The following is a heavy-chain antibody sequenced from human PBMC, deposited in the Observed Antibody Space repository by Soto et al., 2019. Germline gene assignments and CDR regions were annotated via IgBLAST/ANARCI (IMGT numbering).Heavy chain of an antibody. J-gene: IGHJ6*02. CDR1: GYTFTSYY. Sequence: QVQLVQSGAEVKKPGASVKVSCKASGYTFTSYYMHWVRQAPGQGLEWMGIINPSGGSTSYAQKFQGRVTMSRVTFTGTVYLELSSLRSEDTAVYYCARELNWKYDLYYYGMDVWGQGTTVTVSS. CDR2: INPSGGST. CDR3: ARELNWKYDLYYYGMDV. D-gene: IGHD1-7*01. V-gene: IGHV1-46*01.